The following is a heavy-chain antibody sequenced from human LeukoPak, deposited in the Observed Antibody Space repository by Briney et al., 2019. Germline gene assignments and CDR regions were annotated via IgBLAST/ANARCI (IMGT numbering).Heavy chain of an antibody. CDR3: ARDYVWGSYRGAFDY. CDR1: GYTFTGYY. D-gene: IGHD3-16*01. J-gene: IGHJ4*02. Sequence: ASVKVSCKASGYTFTGYYMHWVRQAPGQGLEWMGWINPNSGGTNYAQKFQGRVTMTRDTSISTAYMELSRLRSDDTAVYYCARDYVWGSYRGAFDYWGQGTLVTVSS. CDR2: INPNSGGT. V-gene: IGHV1-2*02.